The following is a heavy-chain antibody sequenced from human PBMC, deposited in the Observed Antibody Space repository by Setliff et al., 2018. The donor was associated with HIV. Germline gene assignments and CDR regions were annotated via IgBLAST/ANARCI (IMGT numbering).Heavy chain of an antibody. Sequence: ASVKVSCKASGGTFSSYAISWVRQAPGQGLEWLGRFNPNSGVTNSPQKFQGRVTMTRDTSASTAFMEVNSLTSEDTAVYCCARDGCDSNKCYVYNWFDPWGQGTLVTVSS. V-gene: IGHV1-2*06. J-gene: IGHJ5*02. CDR2: FNPNSGVT. CDR3: ARDGCDSNKCYVYNWFDP. D-gene: IGHD3-16*01. CDR1: GGTFSSYA.